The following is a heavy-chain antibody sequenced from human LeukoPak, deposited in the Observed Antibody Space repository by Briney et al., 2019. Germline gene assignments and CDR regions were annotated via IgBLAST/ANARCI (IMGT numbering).Heavy chain of an antibody. CDR2: ISGSGGST. V-gene: IGHV3-23*01. Sequence: PGGSLRLSCAASGFTFSSYAMSWVRQAPGKGLEWVSAISGSGGSTYYADSVKGRFTISRDNSKNTLYLQMNGLRAEDTAVYYCARQSLLLRYFDWLLQSYYFDYWGQGTLVTVSS. D-gene: IGHD3-9*01. J-gene: IGHJ4*02. CDR1: GFTFSSYA. CDR3: ARQSLLLRYFDWLLQSYYFDY.